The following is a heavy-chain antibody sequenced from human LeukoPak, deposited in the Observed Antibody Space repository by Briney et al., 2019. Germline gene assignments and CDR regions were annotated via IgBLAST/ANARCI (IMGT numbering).Heavy chain of an antibody. V-gene: IGHV3-23*01. D-gene: IGHD6-19*01. CDR1: GFTFSSYA. CDR2: ISGSGGST. Sequence: GGSLRLSCAASGFTFSSYAMSWVRQAPGKGLEWVSAISGSGGSTYYADTVKGRFTISRDNSKNTLYLQMNSLRAEDTAVYYCAKAGSSGWYNAYWGQGTLVTVSS. J-gene: IGHJ4*02. CDR3: AKAGSSGWYNAY.